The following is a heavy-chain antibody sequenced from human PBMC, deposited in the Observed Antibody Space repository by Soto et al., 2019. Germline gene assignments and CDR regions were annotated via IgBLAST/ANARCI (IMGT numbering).Heavy chain of an antibody. Sequence: SETLSLTCAVYGGSFSGYYWSWIRQPPGKGLEWIGEINHSGSTNYNPSLKSRVTKSVDTSKNQFSLKLSSVTAADTAVYYCASIVGATVFDYWGQGTLVTVSS. CDR1: GGSFSGYY. J-gene: IGHJ4*02. CDR3: ASIVGATVFDY. V-gene: IGHV4-34*01. D-gene: IGHD1-26*01. CDR2: INHSGST.